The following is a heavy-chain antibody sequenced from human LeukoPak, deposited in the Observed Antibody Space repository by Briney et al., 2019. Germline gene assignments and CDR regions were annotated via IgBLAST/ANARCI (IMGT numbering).Heavy chain of an antibody. D-gene: IGHD1-1*01. J-gene: IGHJ4*02. CDR1: GFIFSTYA. Sequence: GGSLRLSCAASGFIFSTYAMSWVRQAPGKGLEWVSTISDSGGSTFYADSVKGRFTISRDNSNNTLYLQLNSLRADDTALYYCAKAAGRGGTTGTTSVYWGQGTLVTVSS. CDR2: ISDSGGST. CDR3: AKAAGRGGTTGTTSVY. V-gene: IGHV3-23*01.